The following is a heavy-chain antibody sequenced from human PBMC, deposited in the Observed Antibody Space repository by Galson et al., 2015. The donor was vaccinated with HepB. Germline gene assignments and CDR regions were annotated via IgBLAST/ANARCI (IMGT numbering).Heavy chain of an antibody. V-gene: IGHV3-23*01. Sequence: SLRLSCAASGFTFSIYAMSWVRQAPGKGLEWVSKITGNSDSTYYADSVKGRFTISRDNSKNTLYLQMNSLGVEDTAVYYCAKDRLRVANSFDHWGQGALVTVSS. CDR2: ITGNSDST. CDR3: AKDRLRVANSFDH. J-gene: IGHJ4*02. CDR1: GFTFSIYA. D-gene: IGHD2-15*01.